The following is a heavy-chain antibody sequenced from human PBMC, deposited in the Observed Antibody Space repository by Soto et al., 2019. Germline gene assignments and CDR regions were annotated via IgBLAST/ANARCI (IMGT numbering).Heavy chain of an antibody. CDR1: GYTFSSYG. V-gene: IGHV1-18*01. D-gene: IGHD2-2*01. CDR3: ARDFRDSWGGPSCIYFDF. J-gene: IGHJ4*02. CDR2: ISANSGDT. Sequence: QVQLVQSGAEVKEPGASVRVSCKASGYTFSSYGFSWVRQAPGQGLEWVAWISANSGDTNSAQKFQGRVTWTTDTATRPAYMDLRSLTSDDTAIYYCARDFRDSWGGPSCIYFDFGGQGTLVTVSS.